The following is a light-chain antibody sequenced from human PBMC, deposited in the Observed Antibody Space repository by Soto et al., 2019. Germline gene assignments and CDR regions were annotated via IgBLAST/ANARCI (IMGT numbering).Light chain of an antibody. Sequence: DIVLTQSPGPLSLSPGERATLSCRASQSVSSSDLAWYQQQPGQAPRLLIYGASSRATGIPDRFSGSGSGTDFTLTITRLEPEDLAVYYCQQYQSLTFGGGTKVDIK. J-gene: IGKJ4*01. CDR2: GAS. CDR3: QQYQSLT. V-gene: IGKV3-20*01. CDR1: QSVSSSD.